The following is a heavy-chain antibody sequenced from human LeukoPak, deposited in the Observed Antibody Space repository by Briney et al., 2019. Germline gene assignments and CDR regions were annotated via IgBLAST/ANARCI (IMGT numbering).Heavy chain of an antibody. Sequence: ASVKVSCKVSGYNLTELSMHWVRQAPGQGLEWMGWINPNSGGTNYAQKFQGRVTMTRDTSISTAYMELSRLRSDDTAVYYCARDLGGYDSLGFDYWGQGTLVTVSS. D-gene: IGHD3-3*01. J-gene: IGHJ4*02. CDR3: ARDLGGYDSLGFDY. CDR1: GYNLTELS. V-gene: IGHV1-2*02. CDR2: INPNSGGT.